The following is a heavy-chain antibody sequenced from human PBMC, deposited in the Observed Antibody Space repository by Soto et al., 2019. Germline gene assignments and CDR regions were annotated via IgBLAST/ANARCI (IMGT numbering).Heavy chain of an antibody. CDR2: ISSTTNYI. J-gene: IGHJ4*02. Sequence: VGSLRLSCAASGFTFTRYSMNWVRQAPGKGLEWVSSISSTTNYIYYADSMKGRFTVSRDNAKNSVYLEMNSLSAEDTAVYYCARESEDLTSNFDYWGQGTLVTVS. V-gene: IGHV3-21*01. CDR3: ARESEDLTSNFDY. CDR1: GFTFTRYS.